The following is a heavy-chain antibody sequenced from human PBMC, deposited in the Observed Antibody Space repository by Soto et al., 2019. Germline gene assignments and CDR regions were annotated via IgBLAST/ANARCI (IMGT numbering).Heavy chain of an antibody. CDR2: IIPIFGTA. CDR1: GGPFISYA. D-gene: IGHD2-2*01. J-gene: IGHJ6*02. CDR3: ASIDCSSTSCYDPLYYYGMDV. V-gene: IGHV1-69*01. Sequence: SVKVSCKASGGPFISYAIIWVRQAPGQGLEWMGGIIPIFGTANYAQKFQGRVTITADESTSTAYMELSSLRSEDTAVYYCASIDCSSTSCYDPLYYYGMDVWGQGTTVTVSS.